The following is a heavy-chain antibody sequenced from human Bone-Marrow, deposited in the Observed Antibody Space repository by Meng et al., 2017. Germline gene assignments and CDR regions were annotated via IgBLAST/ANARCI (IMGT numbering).Heavy chain of an antibody. D-gene: IGHD2-8*01. V-gene: IGHV1-2*06. CDR3: AREWSAPYFDY. CDR1: GYTFAAYW. CDR2: IDPNNDHT. J-gene: IGHJ4*02. Sequence: QVAVVHAGREVKKPGASVTLSCKLSGYTFAAYWIHWLRQAPGQGLEWMGRIDPNNDHTQYAQNFQGRVTMTSDTSISTVYMELNGLRSDDTAVYYCAREWSAPYFDYWGQGTLVTVSS.